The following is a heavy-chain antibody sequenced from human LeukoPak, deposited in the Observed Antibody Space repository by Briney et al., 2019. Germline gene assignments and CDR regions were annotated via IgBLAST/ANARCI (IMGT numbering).Heavy chain of an antibody. V-gene: IGHV1-18*01. CDR2: ISAYNGNT. CDR1: GYTFTSYG. J-gene: IGHJ3*02. D-gene: IGHD6-19*01. Sequence: ASVKVSCKASGYTFTSYGISWVRQAPGQGLEWMGWISAYNGNTNYAQKLQGRVTMTTDTSTSTAYMELRSLRSDDTAVYYCAREAPVDGSGSGAFDIWGQGTMVTVSS. CDR3: AREAPVDGSGSGAFDI.